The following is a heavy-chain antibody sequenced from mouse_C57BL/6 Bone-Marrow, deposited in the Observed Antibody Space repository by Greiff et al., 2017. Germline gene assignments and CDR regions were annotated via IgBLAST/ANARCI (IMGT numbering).Heavy chain of an antibody. D-gene: IGHD1-1*01. CDR1: GFNIKDDY. CDR2: IDPENGDT. Sequence: VQLKQSGAELVRPGASVKLSCTASGFNIKDDYMHWVKQRPEQGLEWIGWIDPENGDTEYASKFPGKATITADTSSNTAYLQLSSRTSEDTVVYYGTCDYYGSRYDYAMDYWGQGTSVTVSS. CDR3: TCDYYGSRYDYAMDY. J-gene: IGHJ4*01. V-gene: IGHV14-4*01.